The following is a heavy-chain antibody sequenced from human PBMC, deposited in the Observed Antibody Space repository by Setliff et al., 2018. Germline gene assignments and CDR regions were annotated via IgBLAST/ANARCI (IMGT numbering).Heavy chain of an antibody. CDR1: GNSFTNYW. Sequence: PGESLKISCKGSGNSFTNYWIGWVRQMPGKGLEWMGIIYPGDSDTRYSPSFQGQVTMSADKSIRSAYLQWSSLKASDTAMYYCARLGYSDAFDIWGQGTMVTVSS. J-gene: IGHJ3*02. CDR3: ARLGYSDAFDI. V-gene: IGHV5-51*01. CDR2: IYPGDSDT. D-gene: IGHD5-18*01.